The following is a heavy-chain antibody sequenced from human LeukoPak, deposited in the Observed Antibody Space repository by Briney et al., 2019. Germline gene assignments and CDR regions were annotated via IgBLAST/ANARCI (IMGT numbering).Heavy chain of an antibody. CDR1: GHTFTGYY. V-gene: IGHV1-2*02. Sequence: VASVKVSCKASGHTFTGYYMHWVRQAPGQGLEWMGWINPNSGGTNYAQKFQGRVTMTRDTSISTAYMELSRLRSDDTAVYYCARGGEMATRPEAYWGQGTLVTVSS. J-gene: IGHJ4*02. D-gene: IGHD5-24*01. CDR3: ARGGEMATRPEAY. CDR2: INPNSGGT.